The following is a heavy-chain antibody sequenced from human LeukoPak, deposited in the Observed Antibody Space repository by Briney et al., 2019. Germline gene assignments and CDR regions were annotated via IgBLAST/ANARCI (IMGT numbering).Heavy chain of an antibody. V-gene: IGHV3-23*01. Sequence: SLKGRLTISRDNSKNTLYLQMNSLRAEDTAVYYCAKGAYYYGSGSYFGYWGQGTLVTVSS. CDR3: AKGAYYYGSGSYFGY. D-gene: IGHD3-10*01. J-gene: IGHJ4*02.